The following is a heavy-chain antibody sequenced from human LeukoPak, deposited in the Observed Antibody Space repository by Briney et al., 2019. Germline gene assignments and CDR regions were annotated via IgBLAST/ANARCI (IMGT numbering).Heavy chain of an antibody. CDR2: ITGSSSTI. Sequence: GGSLRLSCAVSGFNFSAYTMNWVRQAPGKGLEWVSSITGSSSTINYADSVKGRFTISRDNAKNSLYLQMNSLRDEDTAVYYCARDKAFPYYYDSSAYHTLDYWGQGTLVTVSS. CDR1: GFNFSAYT. V-gene: IGHV3-48*02. J-gene: IGHJ4*02. CDR3: ARDKAFPYYYDSSAYHTLDY. D-gene: IGHD3-22*01.